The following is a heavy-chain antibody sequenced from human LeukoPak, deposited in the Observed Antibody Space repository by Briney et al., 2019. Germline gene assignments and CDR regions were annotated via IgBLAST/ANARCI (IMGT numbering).Heavy chain of an antibody. CDR3: ARDGAHDREQWLVLRGSDWFDP. Sequence: ASVKVSCKASGYTFTGYYMHWVRQAPGQGLEWMGWINPNSGGTNYAQKFQGRVTMTRDTSISTAYMELSRLRSDDTAVYYCARDGAHDREQWLVLRGSDWFDPWGQGTLVTVSS. D-gene: IGHD6-19*01. J-gene: IGHJ5*02. CDR1: GYTFTGYY. CDR2: INPNSGGT. V-gene: IGHV1-2*02.